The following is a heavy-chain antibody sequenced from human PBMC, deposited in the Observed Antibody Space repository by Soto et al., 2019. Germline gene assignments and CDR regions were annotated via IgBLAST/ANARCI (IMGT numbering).Heavy chain of an antibody. J-gene: IGHJ4*02. CDR1: GGSISSSSYY. V-gene: IGHV4-39*01. Sequence: SETLSLTCTVSGGSISSSSYYWGWIRQPPGKGLEWIGSIYYSGSTYYNPSLKSRVTISVDTSKNQFSLKLSSVTAADTAVYYCARRSGYDEDYFDYWGQGTLVTVSS. CDR2: IYYSGST. CDR3: ARRSGYDEDYFDY. D-gene: IGHD5-12*01.